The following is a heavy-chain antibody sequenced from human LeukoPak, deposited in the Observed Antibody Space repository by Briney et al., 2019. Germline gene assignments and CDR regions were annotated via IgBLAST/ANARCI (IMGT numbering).Heavy chain of an antibody. J-gene: IGHJ4*02. CDR1: GGSISGSSYY. D-gene: IGHD2-2*01. Sequence: PSETLTLTCTVSGGSISGSSYYWGWIRQPPGKGLEWIGSIYYSGSTYYNPSLKSRVTISVDTSKNQFSLKLSSVTAADTAVYYCARTIGGSSAATGYWGPRTLVTVSS. V-gene: IGHV4-39*01. CDR3: ARTIGGSSAATGY. CDR2: IYYSGST.